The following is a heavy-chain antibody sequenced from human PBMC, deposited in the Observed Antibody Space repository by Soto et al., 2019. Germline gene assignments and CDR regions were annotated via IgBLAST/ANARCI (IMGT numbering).Heavy chain of an antibody. V-gene: IGHV1-2*02. CDR1: GYTFTGYY. D-gene: IGHD3-10*01. Sequence: ASVKVSCKASGYTFTGYYMHWVRQAAGQGLEWMGWINPNSGGTNYAQKFQGRVTMTRDTSISTAYMELSRLRSDDTAVYYCARRGVRGVISGFDYWGPGTLVTVSS. CDR2: INPNSGGT. J-gene: IGHJ4*02. CDR3: ARRGVRGVISGFDY.